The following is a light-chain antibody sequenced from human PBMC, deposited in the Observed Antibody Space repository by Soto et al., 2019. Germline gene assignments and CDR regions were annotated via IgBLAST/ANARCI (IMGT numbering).Light chain of an antibody. CDR1: QSVSSSY. CDR2: GAS. J-gene: IGKJ1*01. Sequence: EIVLTQSPGTLSLSQGERATLSCRASQSVSSSYVAWYQQKPGQAPRLLIYGASSRATGIPDRFSGSGSGTDFTLTISRLEPEDFAVYYCQQYGSSPPWTFGQGTKVEIK. V-gene: IGKV3-20*01. CDR3: QQYGSSPPWT.